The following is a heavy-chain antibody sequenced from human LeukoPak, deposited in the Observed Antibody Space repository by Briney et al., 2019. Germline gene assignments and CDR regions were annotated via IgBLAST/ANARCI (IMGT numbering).Heavy chain of an antibody. D-gene: IGHD4-17*01. CDR2: INHSGST. Sequence: PSETLSLTCAVYGGSFSGYYWSWIRQPPGKWLEWIGEINHSGSTNYNPSLKSRVTISVDTSKNQFSLKLSSVTAADTAVYYCASLISGDYTLYYFDYWGQGTLVTVSS. J-gene: IGHJ4*02. CDR1: GGSFSGYY. CDR3: ASLISGDYTLYYFDY. V-gene: IGHV4-34*01.